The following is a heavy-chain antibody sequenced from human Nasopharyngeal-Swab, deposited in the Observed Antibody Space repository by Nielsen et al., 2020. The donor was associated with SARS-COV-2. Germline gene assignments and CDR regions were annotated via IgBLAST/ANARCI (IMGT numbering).Heavy chain of an antibody. CDR2: IIPIFGTA. D-gene: IGHD3-22*01. V-gene: IGHV1-69*01. CDR3: AREGAHYYDSSGYVSHDY. Sequence: WVRQAPGQGLEWMGGIIPIFGTANYAQKFQGRVTITADESTRTAYMELSSLRSEDTAMYYCAREGAHYYDSSGYVSHDYWGQGTLVTVSS. J-gene: IGHJ4*02.